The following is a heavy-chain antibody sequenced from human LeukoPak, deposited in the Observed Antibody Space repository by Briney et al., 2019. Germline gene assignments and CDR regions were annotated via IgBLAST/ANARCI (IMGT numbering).Heavy chain of an antibody. CDR1: GFTFKDYY. Sequence: PGGSLRLSCVASGFTFKDYYMSWIRQAPGKGLEWLSCISSSGVNIYYADSLKGRFTISRDNAKNSLYLQITSRRAEDTAVYYCARSQGPEYYFDYWGQGSLVAASA. CDR3: ARSQGPEYYFDY. J-gene: IGHJ4*02. CDR2: ISSSGVNI. D-gene: IGHD1-14*01. V-gene: IGHV3-11*04.